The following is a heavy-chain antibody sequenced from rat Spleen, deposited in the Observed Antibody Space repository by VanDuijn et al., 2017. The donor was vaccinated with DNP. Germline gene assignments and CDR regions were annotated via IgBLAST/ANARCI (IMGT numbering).Heavy chain of an antibody. CDR1: GYSITSSYR. J-gene: IGHJ4*01. CDR2: VNSAGST. Sequence: EVQLQESGPGLVKPSQSLSLTCSVTGYSITSSYRWSWIRKFPGNKLEWMGSVNSAGSTNYNPSLKSRVSITRDTSKNQFFLQVNSVNTEDTATYYCARWPGYNPPYAMDAWGQGTSVTVSS. CDR3: ARWPGYNPPYAMDA. D-gene: IGHD1-4*01. V-gene: IGHV3-3*01.